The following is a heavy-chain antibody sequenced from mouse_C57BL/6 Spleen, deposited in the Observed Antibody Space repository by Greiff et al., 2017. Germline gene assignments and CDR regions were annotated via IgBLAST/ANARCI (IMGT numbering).Heavy chain of an antibody. D-gene: IGHD2-4*01. J-gene: IGHJ4*01. CDR3: ARTYYDYDHYYAMDY. CDR2: IYPRDGST. Sequence: VKVVESDAELVKPGASVKISCKVSGYTFTDHTIHWMKQRPEQGLEWIGYIYPRDGSTKYNEKFKGKATLTADKSSSTAYMQLNSLTSEDSAVYFCARTYYDYDHYYAMDYWGQGTSVTVSS. CDR1: GYTFTDHT. V-gene: IGHV1-78*01.